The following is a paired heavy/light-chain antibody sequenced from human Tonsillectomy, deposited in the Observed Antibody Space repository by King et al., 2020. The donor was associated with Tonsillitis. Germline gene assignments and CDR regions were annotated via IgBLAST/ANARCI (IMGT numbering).Heavy chain of an antibody. CDR2: ISGSGGST. D-gene: IGHD6-6*01. J-gene: IGHJ6*03. V-gene: IGHV3-23*01. Sequence: EVQVLESGGGLVQPGGSLRLSCAASGFTFSSYAMSWVRQAQGKGLEWVSTISGSGGSTYYADSVKGRFTISRDNSKNTLFLQMNSLRAEDTAIYYCAKGRGSSSPYYYMDVWGKGTTVTVSS. CDR1: GFTFSSYA. CDR3: AKGRGSSSPYYYMDV.
Light chain of an antibody. CDR2: AAS. Sequence: DIQMTQSPSSVSASVGDRVTITCRASQGISSWLAWYQQKPGKAPKLLIYAASSLQSGVPSRFSGSGSGTDFTLTISSLQPEDFATYYCQQANSFPLTFGGGTKVEI. V-gene: IGKV1D-12*01. J-gene: IGKJ4*01. CDR1: QGISSW. CDR3: QQANSFPLT.